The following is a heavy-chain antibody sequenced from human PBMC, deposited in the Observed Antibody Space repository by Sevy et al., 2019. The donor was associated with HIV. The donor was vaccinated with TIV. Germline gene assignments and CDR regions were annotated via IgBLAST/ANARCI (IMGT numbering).Heavy chain of an antibody. V-gene: IGHV3-30*18. J-gene: IGHJ6*02. CDR3: ANAYSGSYSHSYLYALDV. Sequence: GGSLRLSCTGSGFSFSYYGIHWVRQAPGKGLDWFALISHDGINEYYADSVKGRFTISRDNSRNTVYLEMNSLRNEDTAIYFCANAYSGSYSHSYLYALDVWGQGTTVTVSS. D-gene: IGHD1-26*01. CDR1: GFSFSYYG. CDR2: ISHDGINE.